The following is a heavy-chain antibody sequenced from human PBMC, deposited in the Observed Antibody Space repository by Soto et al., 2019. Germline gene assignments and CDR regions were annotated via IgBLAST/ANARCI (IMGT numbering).Heavy chain of an antibody. CDR2: IYYSGST. CDR1: GVSISSYY. V-gene: IGHV4-59*08. J-gene: IGHJ4*02. CDR3: ARILPPKHFSVRGFDH. D-gene: IGHD6-19*01. Sequence: SETLSLTCTVSGVSISSYYWSWILQPPWKGLEWIGYIYYSGSTNYNPSLKSRVTISVDTSKNQFSLKLSSVTAADTAVYYCARILPPKHFSVRGFDHWGQGPLVT.